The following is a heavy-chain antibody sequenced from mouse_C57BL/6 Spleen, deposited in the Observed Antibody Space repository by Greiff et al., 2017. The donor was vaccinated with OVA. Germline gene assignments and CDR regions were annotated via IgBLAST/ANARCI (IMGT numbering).Heavy chain of an antibody. V-gene: IGHV1-80*01. CDR3: ARSGVTTVFDY. CDR2: IYPGDGDT. Sequence: VQLQQSGAELVKPGASVKISCKASGYAFSSYWMNWVKQRPGKGLEWIGQIYPGDGDTNYNGKFKGKATLTADKSSSTAYMQLSSLTSEDSAVYFCARSGVTTVFDYWGQGTTLTVSS. D-gene: IGHD1-1*01. J-gene: IGHJ2*01. CDR1: GYAFSSYW.